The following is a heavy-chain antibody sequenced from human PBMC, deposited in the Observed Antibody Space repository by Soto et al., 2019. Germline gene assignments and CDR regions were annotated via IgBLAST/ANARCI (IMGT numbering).Heavy chain of an antibody. CDR3: GRERGGGGGSGSYLDY. J-gene: IGHJ4*02. D-gene: IGHD3-10*01. V-gene: IGHV1-18*01. Sequence: QVQLVQSGAEVKKPGASVKVSCKASGYTFTSYGISWVRQAPGQGLEWMGWISAYNGNTNYAQKLQGRVTMTTDTSTRTAFMGVRGLGSGGKAVYLCGRERGGGGGSGSYLDYWGQGTLVTVSS. CDR1: GYTFTSYG. CDR2: ISAYNGNT.